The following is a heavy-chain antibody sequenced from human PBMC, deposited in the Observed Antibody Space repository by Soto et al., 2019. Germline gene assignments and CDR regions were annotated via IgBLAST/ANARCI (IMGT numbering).Heavy chain of an antibody. CDR2: IIPILGIA. D-gene: IGHD3-9*01. CDR3: AHGARNTYYDILTGYNYYYYGMDV. V-gene: IGHV1-69*02. CDR1: GGTFSSYT. J-gene: IGHJ6*02. Sequence: GASVKVSCKASGGTFSSYTISWVRQAPGQGLEWMGRIIPILGIANYAQKFQGRVTITADKSTSTAYMELSSLRSEDTAVYYCAHGARNTYYDILTGYNYYYYGMDVWGQGTTVTVSS.